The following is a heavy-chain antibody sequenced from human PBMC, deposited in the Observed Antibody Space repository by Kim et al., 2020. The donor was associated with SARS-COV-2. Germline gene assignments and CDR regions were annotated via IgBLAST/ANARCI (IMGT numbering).Heavy chain of an antibody. Sequence: PIFGTANYAQKFQGRVTITADESTSTAYMELSSRRSEDTAVYYCATPRGDYWGQGTLVTVSS. CDR2: PIFGTA. J-gene: IGHJ4*01. CDR3: ATPRGDY. V-gene: IGHV1-69*01. D-gene: IGHD3-10*01.